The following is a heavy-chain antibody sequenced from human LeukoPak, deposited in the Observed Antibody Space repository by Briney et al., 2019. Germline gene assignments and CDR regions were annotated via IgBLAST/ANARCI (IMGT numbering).Heavy chain of an antibody. Sequence: GGSLRLSCAASGFTFSSYGMHWVRQAPGKGLEWVAFIRYDGSNKYYADSVKGRFTISRDNSKNTLYLQMNSLRAEDTAMYYCAKDSGKSAPSSFDYWGQGTLVTVSS. V-gene: IGHV3-30*02. CDR3: AKDSGKSAPSSFDY. CDR1: GFTFSSYG. D-gene: IGHD3-10*01. CDR2: IRYDGSNK. J-gene: IGHJ4*02.